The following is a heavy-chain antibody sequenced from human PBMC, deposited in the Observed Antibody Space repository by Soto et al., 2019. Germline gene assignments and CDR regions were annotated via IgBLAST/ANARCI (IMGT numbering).Heavy chain of an antibody. CDR2: SSNSGSFT. CDR1: GFTLIDHY. CDR3: VKSGDNYNALDY. D-gene: IGHD1-1*01. Sequence: WGSLRLSCTASGFTLIDHYISFIRQAPGKGLEWIGYSSNSGSFTRYADSVKGRFSISRDNAKNSLYLQINSLRGDDTAIYYCVKSGDNYNALDYWGQGTPVTVSS. J-gene: IGHJ4*02. V-gene: IGHV3-11*06.